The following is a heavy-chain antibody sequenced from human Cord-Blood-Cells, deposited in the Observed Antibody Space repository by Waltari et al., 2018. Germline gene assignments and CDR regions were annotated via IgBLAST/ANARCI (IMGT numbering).Heavy chain of an antibody. Sequence: QLQLQESGPGLVKPSETLSLTCTVSAYSISSGYYWGWIRQPPGKGLEWIGSIYHSGSTYYNPSLKSRVTISVDTSKNQFSLKLSSVTAADTAVYYCARGPIQLDYWGQGTLVTVSS. J-gene: IGHJ4*02. CDR3: ARGPIQLDY. CDR1: AYSISSGYY. CDR2: IYHSGST. V-gene: IGHV4-38-2*02. D-gene: IGHD6-6*01.